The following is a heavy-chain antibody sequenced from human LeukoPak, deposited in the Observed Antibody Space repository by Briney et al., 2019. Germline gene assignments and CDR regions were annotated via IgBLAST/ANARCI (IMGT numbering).Heavy chain of an antibody. CDR2: IYTSGST. V-gene: IGHV4-4*07. J-gene: IGHJ3*02. CDR1: GGSISSYY. D-gene: IGHD3-22*01. Sequence: SETLSLTCTVSGGSISSYYWSWIRQPAGKGLEWIGRIYTSGSTNYNPSLKSRVTMSVDTSKNQFSLKLSSVTAADTAVYYCARDYYDSSGYYYGMRDAFDIWGQGTMVTVSS. CDR3: ARDYYDSSGYYYGMRDAFDI.